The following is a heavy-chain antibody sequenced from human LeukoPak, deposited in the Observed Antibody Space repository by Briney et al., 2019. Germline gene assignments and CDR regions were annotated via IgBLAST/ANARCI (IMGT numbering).Heavy chain of an antibody. CDR3: ARGKYWFDP. CDR1: GGSFSGYY. V-gene: IGHV4-34*01. Sequence: SETLSLTCAVYGGSFSGYYWSWIRLPPGKGLEWIGEINHSGSTNYNPSLKSRVTISVDTSKNQFSLKLSSVTAADTAVYYCARGKYWFDPWGQGTLVTVSS. J-gene: IGHJ5*02. CDR2: INHSGST.